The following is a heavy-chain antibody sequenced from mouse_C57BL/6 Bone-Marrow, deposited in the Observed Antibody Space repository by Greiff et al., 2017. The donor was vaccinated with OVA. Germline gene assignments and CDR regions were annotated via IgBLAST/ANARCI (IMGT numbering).Heavy chain of an antibody. J-gene: IGHJ3*01. CDR1: GFTFSSYG. CDR2: ISSGGSYT. Sequence: DVMLVESGGDLVKPGGSLKLSCAASGFTFSSYGMSWVRQTPDKRLEWVATISSGGSYTYYPDNVTGRFTISRDNAKNTLYLQLSSLKSEDTAVYYCARQGCGFAYWGQGTLVTVSA. V-gene: IGHV5-6*02. CDR3: ARQGCGFAY.